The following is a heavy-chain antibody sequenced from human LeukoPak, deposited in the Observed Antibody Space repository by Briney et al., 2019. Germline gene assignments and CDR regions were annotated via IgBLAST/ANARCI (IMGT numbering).Heavy chain of an antibody. D-gene: IGHD3-10*01. CDR1: GFSLSTSGMC. CDR3: ARSRMVRGHTHLDY. V-gene: IGHV2-70*01. Sequence: SGPALVKPTQTLTLTCTFSGFSLSTSGMCVSWIRQPPGKALEWLALIDWDDDKYYSTSLKTRLTISKDTSKNQVVLTMTNMDPVDTATYYCARSRMVRGHTHLDYWGQGTLVTVSS. J-gene: IGHJ4*02. CDR2: IDWDDDK.